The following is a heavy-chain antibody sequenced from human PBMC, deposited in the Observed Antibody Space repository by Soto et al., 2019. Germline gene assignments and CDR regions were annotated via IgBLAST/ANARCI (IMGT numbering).Heavy chain of an antibody. J-gene: IGHJ1*01. D-gene: IGHD3-22*01. CDR2: ISGSGGST. V-gene: IGHV3-23*01. CDR3: AKDPMDYYDSSGPRDFQH. CDR1: GFTFSSYA. Sequence: GGSLRLSCAASGFTFSSYAMSWVRQAPGKGLEWVSAISGSGGSTYYADSVKGRFTISRDNSKNTLYLQMNSLRAEDTAVYYCAKDPMDYYDSSGPRDFQHWGQGTLVTVSS.